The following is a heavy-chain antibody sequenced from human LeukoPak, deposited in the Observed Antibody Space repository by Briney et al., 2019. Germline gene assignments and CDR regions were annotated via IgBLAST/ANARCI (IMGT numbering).Heavy chain of an antibody. V-gene: IGHV3-11*01. Sequence: PGGSLRLSCAASGFTFSDYYMSWIRQAPGKGLEWVSYISSSGSTIYYADSVEGRFTISRDNAKNSLYLQMNSLRAEDTAVYYCASSPWSPWGWFDPWGQGTLVTVSS. CDR3: ASSPWSPWGWFDP. CDR2: ISSSGSTI. D-gene: IGHD3-16*01. J-gene: IGHJ5*02. CDR1: GFTFSDYY.